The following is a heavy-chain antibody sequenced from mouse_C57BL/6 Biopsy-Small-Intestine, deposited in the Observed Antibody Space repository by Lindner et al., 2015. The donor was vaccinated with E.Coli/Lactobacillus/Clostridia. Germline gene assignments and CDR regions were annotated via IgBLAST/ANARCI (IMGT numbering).Heavy chain of an antibody. D-gene: IGHD4-1*01. Sequence: VQLQESGPELVKPGASVKISCKASGYSFTGYYMHWVKQSPEKSLEWIGEINLSTGGTTYNQKFKAKATLTVDKSSSTAYMQLKSLTSGDSAVYFCAGVSLGRYFDVWGAGTTVTVSS. J-gene: IGHJ1*01. V-gene: IGHV1-42*01. CDR3: AGVSLGRYFDV. CDR2: INLSTGGT. CDR1: GYSFTGYY.